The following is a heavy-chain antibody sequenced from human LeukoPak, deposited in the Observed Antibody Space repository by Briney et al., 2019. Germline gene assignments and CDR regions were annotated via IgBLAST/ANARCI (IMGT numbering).Heavy chain of an antibody. CDR1: GFTFSRYV. CDR3: ARDRDCSSTSCSGFDWLRNWFDP. D-gene: IGHD2-2*01. J-gene: IGHJ5*02. V-gene: IGHV3-23*01. Sequence: TGGSLRLSCSASGFTFSRYVMSWVRHAPGKGLDWVSGISESGASTYYADSVKGRFTISRDNSKNTLYLQMNSLRAEDTAVYYCARDRDCSSTSCSGFDWLRNWFDPWGQGTLVTVSS. CDR2: ISESGAST.